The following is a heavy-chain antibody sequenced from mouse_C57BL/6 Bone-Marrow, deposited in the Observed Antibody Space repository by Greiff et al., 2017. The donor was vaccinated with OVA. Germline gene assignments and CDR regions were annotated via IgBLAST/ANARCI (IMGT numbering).Heavy chain of an antibody. V-gene: IGHV1-82*01. J-gene: IGHJ1*03. CDR3: ASPAYYSNYVWYFDV. CDR2: IYPGDGDT. D-gene: IGHD2-5*01. Sequence: QVQLQQSGPELVKPGASVKISCKASGYAFSSSWMNWVKQRPGKGLEWIGRIYPGDGDTNYNGKFKGKATLTADKSSSTAYMQLSSLTSEDSAVYFCASPAYYSNYVWYFDVWGTGTTVTVSS. CDR1: GYAFSSSW.